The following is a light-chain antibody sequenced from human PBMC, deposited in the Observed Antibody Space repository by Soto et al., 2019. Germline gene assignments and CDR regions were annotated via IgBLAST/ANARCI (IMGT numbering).Light chain of an antibody. Sequence: IQMTQSPSSLSASVWDRVAISCPASQDIRNTLAWYQQKPGKAPKLLIYAASSLQSGVPSRFSGSGSGTDFTLTISSLQPEDFATYYCQQSYSTPPAFGQGTKVDIK. V-gene: IGKV1-39*01. CDR2: AAS. CDR1: QDIRNT. J-gene: IGKJ1*01. CDR3: QQSYSTPPA.